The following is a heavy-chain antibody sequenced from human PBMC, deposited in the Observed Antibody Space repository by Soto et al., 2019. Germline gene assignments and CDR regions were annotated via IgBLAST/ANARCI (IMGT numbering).Heavy chain of an antibody. D-gene: IGHD3-3*01. J-gene: IGHJ6*03. Sequence: SETLSLTCTVSGGSISSYYWSWIRQPPGKGLEWIGYIYYSGSTNYNPSLKSRVTISVDTSKNQFSLKRSSVTAADTAVYYCARVTPPYYDFWSGYSYYYYYMDVWGKGTTVTVSS. CDR2: IYYSGST. CDR3: ARVTPPYYDFWSGYSYYYYYMDV. CDR1: GGSISSYY. V-gene: IGHV4-59*01.